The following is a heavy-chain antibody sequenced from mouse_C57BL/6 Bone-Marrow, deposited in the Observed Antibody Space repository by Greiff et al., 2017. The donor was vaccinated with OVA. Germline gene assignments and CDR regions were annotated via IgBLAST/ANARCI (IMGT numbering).Heavy chain of an antibody. D-gene: IGHD2-1*01. Sequence: EVQLQQSGPVLVKPGASVKMSCKASGYTFTDYYMNWVKQSHGKSLEWIGVINPYNGGTSYNQKFKGKAKLTVDKSSSTAYMELNSLTSEDSAVYYCARWGGNYEGYAMGCWGQGTSVTVSS. J-gene: IGHJ4*01. V-gene: IGHV1-19*01. CDR1: GYTFTDYY. CDR2: INPYNGGT. CDR3: ARWGGNYEGYAMGC.